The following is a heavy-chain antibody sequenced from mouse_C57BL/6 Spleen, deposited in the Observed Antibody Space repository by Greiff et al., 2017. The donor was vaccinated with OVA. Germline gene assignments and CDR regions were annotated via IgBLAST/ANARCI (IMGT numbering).Heavy chain of an antibody. CDR2: INPNNGGT. D-gene: IGHD2-3*01. CDR1: GYTFTDYN. CDR3: ARDGYYEAWFAY. V-gene: IGHV1-22*01. Sequence: EVQLQQSGPELVKPGASVKMSCKASGYTFTDYNMHWVKQSHGKSLEWIGYINPNNGGTNYNQKFKGKATLTVNKSSSTAYMELRSLTSEDSTVYYCARDGYYEAWFAYWGQGTLVTVSA. J-gene: IGHJ3*01.